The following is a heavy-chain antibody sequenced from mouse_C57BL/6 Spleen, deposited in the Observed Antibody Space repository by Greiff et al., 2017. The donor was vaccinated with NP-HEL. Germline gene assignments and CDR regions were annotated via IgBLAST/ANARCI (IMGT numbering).Heavy chain of an antibody. CDR1: GYTFTSYW. Sequence: VQLQQPGAELVKPGASVKMSCKASGYTFTSYWITWVKQRPGQGLEWIGDIYPGSGSTNYNEKFKSKATLTVDTSSSTAYMQLSSLTSEDSAVYDCARTDYGSSYWYFEVWGTGTTVTVSS. J-gene: IGHJ1*03. CDR3: ARTDYGSSYWYFEV. D-gene: IGHD1-1*01. V-gene: IGHV1-55*01. CDR2: IYPGSGST.